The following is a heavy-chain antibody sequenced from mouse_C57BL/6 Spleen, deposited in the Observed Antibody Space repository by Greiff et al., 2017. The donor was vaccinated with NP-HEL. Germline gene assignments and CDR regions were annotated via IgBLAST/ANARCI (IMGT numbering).Heavy chain of an antibody. D-gene: IGHD2-4*01. CDR3: AGGLRRNYYAMDY. Sequence: QVQLQQPGAELVRPGSSVKLSCKASGYTFTSYWMHWVKQRPIQGLEWIGNIDPSDSETHYNQKFKDKATVTVDKSSSTAYMQLSSLTSEDSAVYYGAGGLRRNYYAMDYWGQGTSVTVSS. J-gene: IGHJ4*01. CDR1: GYTFTSYW. CDR2: IDPSDSET. V-gene: IGHV1-52*01.